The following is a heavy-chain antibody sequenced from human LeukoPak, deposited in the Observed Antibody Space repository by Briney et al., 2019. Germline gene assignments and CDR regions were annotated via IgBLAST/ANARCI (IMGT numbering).Heavy chain of an antibody. CDR3: ARGVADYYGSGSYYTGSRSRNWFDP. V-gene: IGHV1-8*03. D-gene: IGHD3-10*01. J-gene: IGHJ5*02. CDR2: TNPNSGNT. CDR1: GYTFTSYD. Sequence: ASVKVSCKASGYTFTSYDINWVRQATGQGLEWMGWTNPNSGNTGYAQKFQGRVTITRNTSISTAYMELSSLRSEDTAVYYCARGVADYYGSGSYYTGSRSRNWFDPWGQGTLVTVSS.